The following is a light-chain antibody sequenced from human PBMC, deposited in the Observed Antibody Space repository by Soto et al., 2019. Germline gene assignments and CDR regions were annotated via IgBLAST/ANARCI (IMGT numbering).Light chain of an antibody. CDR2: GAS. J-gene: IGKJ1*01. CDR1: HSVSSSY. Sequence: TQSPDALAVSLGERATINCKSSHSVSSSYLAWYQQKPGQAPRLLIYGASSRATGIPDRFSGSGSGTDFTLTISRLEPEDFAVYYCQQYGSSPWTFGQGTKVDIK. V-gene: IGKV3-20*01. CDR3: QQYGSSPWT.